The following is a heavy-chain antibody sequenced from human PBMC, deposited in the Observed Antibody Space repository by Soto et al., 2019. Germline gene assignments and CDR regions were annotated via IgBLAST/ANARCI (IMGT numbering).Heavy chain of an antibody. CDR1: GFTFSSYA. CDR3: AKFQVARFLEWLLFDY. D-gene: IGHD3-3*01. Sequence: GGSLRLSCAASGFTFSSYAMSWVRQAPGKGLEWVSAISGSGGSTYYADSVKGRFTISRDNSKNTLYLQMNSLRAEDTAVYYCAKFQVARFLEWLLFDYWGQGTLVTVSS. V-gene: IGHV3-23*01. J-gene: IGHJ4*02. CDR2: ISGSGGST.